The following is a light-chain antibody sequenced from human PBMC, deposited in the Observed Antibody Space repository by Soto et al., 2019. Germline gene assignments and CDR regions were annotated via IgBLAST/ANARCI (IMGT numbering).Light chain of an antibody. CDR3: QQYHLSTWT. V-gene: IGKV1-16*01. J-gene: IGKJ1*01. CDR1: QDISSH. CDR2: GAS. Sequence: DIQMTQSPSSLSASVGDRVTITCRASQDISSHLAWFQQKPGKAPKSLMFGASNLRSGVPSRFSGSGSGTVFTFTISSLQPDDFATYYCQQYHLSTWTFGQGTKVEI.